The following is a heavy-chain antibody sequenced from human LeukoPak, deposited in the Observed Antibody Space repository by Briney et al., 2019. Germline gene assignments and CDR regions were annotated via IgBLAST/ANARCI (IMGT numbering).Heavy chain of an antibody. CDR1: GYSISSGFY. V-gene: IGHV4-38-2*02. Sequence: SETLSLTCTVSGYSISSGFYWGWIRQPPGKGLEWIGSIYHSGTSYYNPPLKSRVTTSVDTSKNQFSLKLSSVTAADTALYYCARLIPTHFDYWGQGALVTVSS. CDR2: IYHSGTS. J-gene: IGHJ4*02. D-gene: IGHD2-2*02. CDR3: ARLIPTHFDY.